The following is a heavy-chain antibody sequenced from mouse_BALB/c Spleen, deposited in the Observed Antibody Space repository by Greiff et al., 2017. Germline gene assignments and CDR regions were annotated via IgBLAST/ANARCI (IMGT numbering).Heavy chain of an antibody. CDR2: IYPGNGGT. CDR3: ARGAYDYDPFAY. D-gene: IGHD2-4*01. Sequence: LQQSGAELVRSGASVKMSCKASGYTFTSYNMHWVKQTPGQGLEWIGYIYPGNGGTNYNQKFKGKATLTADTSSSTAYMQISSLTSEDSAVYFCARGAYDYDPFAYWGQGTLVTVSA. V-gene: IGHV1-12*01. CDR1: GYTFTSYN. J-gene: IGHJ3*01.